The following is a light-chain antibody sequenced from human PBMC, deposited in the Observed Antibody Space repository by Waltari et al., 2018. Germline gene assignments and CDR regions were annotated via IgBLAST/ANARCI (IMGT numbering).Light chain of an antibody. CDR2: DAS. V-gene: IGKV3-11*01. CDR3: QQRSNWPPMYT. Sequence: EIVLTQSPATLSLPPGERATLACMASQSASSYLARYQQKPGQTPRPLIYDASNRATGIPARFSGSGSGTDFTLTISSLEPEDFAVYYCQQRSNWPPMYTFGQGTKLEIK. CDR1: QSASSY. J-gene: IGKJ2*01.